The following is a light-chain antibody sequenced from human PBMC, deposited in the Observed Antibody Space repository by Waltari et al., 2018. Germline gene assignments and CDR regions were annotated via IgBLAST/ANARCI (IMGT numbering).Light chain of an antibody. CDR1: STNVGGYNL. Sequence: QSALTQPASVSGSPGQAITISCTGTSTNVGGYNLVSWYRQYPGKAPELMIFGVSGRPSGISNQLSGSKSGNTATLTISGLQAEDEADYYCLSYSGRSDYVFGTGTRV. CDR2: GVS. J-gene: IGLJ1*01. CDR3: LSYSGRSDYV. V-gene: IGLV2-23*02.